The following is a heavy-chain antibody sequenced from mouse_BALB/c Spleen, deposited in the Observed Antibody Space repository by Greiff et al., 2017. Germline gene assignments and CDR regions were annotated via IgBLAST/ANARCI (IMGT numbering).Heavy chain of an antibody. J-gene: IGHJ2*01. V-gene: IGHV1-5*01. Sequence: VQLQQSGTVLARPGASVKMSCKASGYSFTSYWMHWVKQRPGQGLEWIGAIYPGNSDTSYNQKFKGKAKLTAVTSASTAYMELSSLTNEDSAVYYCTRNYGYGNYFDYWGQGTTLTVSS. CDR1: GYSFTSYW. CDR2: IYPGNSDT. CDR3: TRNYGYGNYFDY. D-gene: IGHD1-2*01.